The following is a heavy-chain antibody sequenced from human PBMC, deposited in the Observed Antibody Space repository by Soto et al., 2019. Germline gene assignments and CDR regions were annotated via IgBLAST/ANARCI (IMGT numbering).Heavy chain of an antibody. CDR1: GFTFSSYS. V-gene: IGHV3-48*02. CDR3: ARDIGYSGSYPEAFDI. CDR2: ISSSSSTI. Sequence: PGGSLRLSCAASGFTFSSYSMNWVRQAPGKGLEWVSYISSSSSTIYYADSVKGRFTISRDNAKNSLYLQMNSLRDEDTAAYYCARDIGYSGSYPEAFDIWGRGTMVTVSS. D-gene: IGHD1-26*01. J-gene: IGHJ3*02.